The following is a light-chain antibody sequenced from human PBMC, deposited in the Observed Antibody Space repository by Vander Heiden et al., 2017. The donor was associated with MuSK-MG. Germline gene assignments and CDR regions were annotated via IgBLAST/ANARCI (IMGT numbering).Light chain of an antibody. CDR2: RNN. CDR1: SSNIGSNT. V-gene: IGLV1-44*01. Sequence: QSVLTQPPSASGTPGQRVTLSCSGSSSNIGSNTVSWYQQLPGTAPNLLIYRNNQRPSGVPDRFSGSKSGTSASLAISGLQSEDEADYYCAAWDDSLNGVVFGGGTKLTVL. CDR3: AAWDDSLNGVV. J-gene: IGLJ2*01.